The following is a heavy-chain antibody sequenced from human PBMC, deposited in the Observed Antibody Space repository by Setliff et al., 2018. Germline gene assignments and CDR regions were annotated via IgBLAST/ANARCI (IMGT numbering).Heavy chain of an antibody. D-gene: IGHD2-15*01. CDR2: IWFDGGNE. CDR3: AKDQGTGYCSGGSCYLFEH. CDR1: SSYY. V-gene: IGHV3-33*03. Sequence: SSYYWGWFRQAPGKGLEWVAVIWFDGGNEFYADSVRGRFTISRDNSKNMLYLQMDSLRVEDTAVYYCAKDQGTGYCSGGSCYLFEHWGQGVQVTV. J-gene: IGHJ4*02.